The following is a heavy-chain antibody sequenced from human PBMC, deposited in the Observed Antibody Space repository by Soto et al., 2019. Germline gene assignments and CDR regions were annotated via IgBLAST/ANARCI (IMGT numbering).Heavy chain of an antibody. CDR1: GGFVSSGSYY. J-gene: IGHJ3*02. V-gene: IGHV4-34*01. CDR3: ARVERGTATTVVDAFEI. Sequence: QVQLQQWGAGLLKPSETLSLPCAVYGGFVSSGSYYWSWLRQPPGKGLEWIGEMSHTGGTHFNPSLKRRVTISVDTSKNQFSLKMSSVTAADTALYYCARVERGTATTVVDAFEIWGPGTMVTVSS. D-gene: IGHD1-1*01. CDR2: MSHTGGT.